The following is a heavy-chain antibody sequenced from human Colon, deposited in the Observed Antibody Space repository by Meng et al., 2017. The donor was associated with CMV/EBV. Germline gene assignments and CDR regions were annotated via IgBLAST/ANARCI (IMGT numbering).Heavy chain of an antibody. CDR2: SNSDGSAI. J-gene: IGHJ4*02. Sequence: ASGFTFTNYWMHWVRQAPGKGLVWVSRSNSDGSAIAYADSVKGRFTISRDNGKNTMYLQMNSLRAEDTAVYYCTRVDNSGYYPFDYWGQGTLVTVSS. CDR1: GFTFTNYW. D-gene: IGHD3-22*01. V-gene: IGHV3-74*01. CDR3: TRVDNSGYYPFDY.